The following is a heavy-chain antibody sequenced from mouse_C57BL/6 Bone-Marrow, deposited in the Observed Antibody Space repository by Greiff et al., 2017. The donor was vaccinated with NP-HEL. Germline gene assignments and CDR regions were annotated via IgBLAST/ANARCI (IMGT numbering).Heavy chain of an antibody. CDR3: ASFFYYYGDYFDY. J-gene: IGHJ2*01. Sequence: DVMLVESGGDLVKPGGSLKLSCAASGFTFSSYGMSWVRQTPDKRLEWVATISSGGSYTYYPDSVKGRFTISRDNAKNTLYLQMSSLKSEDTAMYYCASFFYYYGDYFDYWGQGTTLTVSS. CDR2: ISSGGSYT. D-gene: IGHD1-1*01. CDR1: GFTFSSYG. V-gene: IGHV5-6*02.